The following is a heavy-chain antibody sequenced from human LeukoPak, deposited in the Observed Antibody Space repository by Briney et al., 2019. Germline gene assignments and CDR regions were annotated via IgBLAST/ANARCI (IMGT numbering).Heavy chain of an antibody. D-gene: IGHD5-12*01. CDR2: INHSGST. CDR1: GGSFSGYY. J-gene: IGHJ3*02. V-gene: IGHV4-34*01. Sequence: SETLSLTCAVYGGSFSGYYWSWIRQPPGKGLEWIGEINHSGSTNYNPSLKSRATISVDTSKNQFSLKLSSVTAADTAVYYCARVRGYDLFDAFDIWGQGTMVTVSS. CDR3: ARVRGYDLFDAFDI.